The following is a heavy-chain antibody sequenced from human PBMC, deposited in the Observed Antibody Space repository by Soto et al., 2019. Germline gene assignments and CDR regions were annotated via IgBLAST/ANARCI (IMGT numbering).Heavy chain of an antibody. CDR1: GGTFSSLD. CDR2: IIPISETT. D-gene: IGHD3-22*01. V-gene: IGHV1-69*06. J-gene: IGHJ6*02. CDR3: AREVRAPYDSSGYYYFYYYGMDV. Sequence: SVKVSCKASGGTFSSLDMNWVRQAPGQGLEWMGGIIPISETTNYAQIFQGRVSIVADKSTSTAYMELSSLRSEDTAVYYCAREVRAPYDSSGYYYFYYYGMDVWGQGTTVIVSS.